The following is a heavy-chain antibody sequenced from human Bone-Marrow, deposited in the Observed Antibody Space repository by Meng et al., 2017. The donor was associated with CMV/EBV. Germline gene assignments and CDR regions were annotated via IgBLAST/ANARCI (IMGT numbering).Heavy chain of an antibody. CDR3: AKVRGSNYFDY. CDR2: IYSGGSST. CDR1: GFTFSSYD. D-gene: IGHD1-26*01. J-gene: IGHJ4*02. V-gene: IGHV3-23*03. Sequence: GESLKISCAASGFTFSSYDMSWVRQAPGKGLEWVSVIYSGGSSTYYADSVKGRFTISRDNSKNTLYLQMNSLRAEDTAVYYCAKVRGSNYFDYWGQGTLVTVSS.